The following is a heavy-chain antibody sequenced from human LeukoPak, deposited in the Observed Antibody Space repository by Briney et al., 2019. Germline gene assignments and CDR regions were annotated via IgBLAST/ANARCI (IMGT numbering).Heavy chain of an antibody. CDR2: IWYDGSNK. J-gene: IGHJ3*02. D-gene: IGHD4-17*01. CDR1: GFTFSSYW. CDR3: ARDDPDYGAAFDI. V-gene: IGHV3-33*08. Sequence: PGGSLRLSCAASGFTFSSYWMSWVRRAPGKGLQWVAVIWYDGSNKYYADSVKGRFTISRDNSKNTLYLQMSSLRAEDTAVYYCARDDPDYGAAFDIWGQGTMVTVSS.